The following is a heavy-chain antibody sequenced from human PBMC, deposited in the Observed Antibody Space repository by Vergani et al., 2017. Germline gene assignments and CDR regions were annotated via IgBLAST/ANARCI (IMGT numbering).Heavy chain of an antibody. Sequence: EVQLVESGGGLVKPGGSLRLSCAASGFTFSSYSMNWVRQAPGKGLEWVSSISSSSSYIYYADSVKGRFTISRDNAKNSLYLQMNSLRAEDTAVYYCARSIVVVPAARWVGAFDFWGQGTMVTVSS. CDR3: ARSIVVVPAARWVGAFDF. V-gene: IGHV3-21*01. D-gene: IGHD2-2*01. CDR2: ISSSSSYI. J-gene: IGHJ3*01. CDR1: GFTFSSYS.